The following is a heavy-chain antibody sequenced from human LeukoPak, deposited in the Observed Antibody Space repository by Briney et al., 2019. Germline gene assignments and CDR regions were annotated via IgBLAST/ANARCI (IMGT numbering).Heavy chain of an antibody. D-gene: IGHD3-3*01. CDR3: AKSYDFWSGYHDS. CDR1: GGSIRSHS. J-gene: IGHJ4*02. CDR2: IHYSGST. Sequence: SETLSLTCTVSGGSIRSHSWNWIRQPPGKGLEWIGNIHYSGSTNYNPSLKSRVTISVDTSKNQLSLKVSSVTAADTAVYYCAKSYDFWSGYHDSWGQGTRVTVSS. V-gene: IGHV4-59*11.